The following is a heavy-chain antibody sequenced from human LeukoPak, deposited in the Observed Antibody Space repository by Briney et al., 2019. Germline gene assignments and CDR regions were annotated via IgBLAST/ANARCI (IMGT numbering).Heavy chain of an antibody. Sequence: GGSLRLSCAASGFPFSSYWMHWVRQAPGKGPVWVSRINIDGSNTNYADSVKGRFTISRDNAKNTLYLQMDSLRAEDTAVYHCARSLGGAYDYWGQGTLVTVSS. D-gene: IGHD1-26*01. V-gene: IGHV3-74*01. CDR2: INIDGSNT. CDR1: GFPFSSYW. CDR3: ARSLGGAYDY. J-gene: IGHJ4*02.